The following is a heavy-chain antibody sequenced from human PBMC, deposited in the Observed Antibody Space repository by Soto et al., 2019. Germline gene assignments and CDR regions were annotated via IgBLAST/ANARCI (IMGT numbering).Heavy chain of an antibody. V-gene: IGHV3-43*01. CDR1: GFTFDDYT. CDR2: ISWDGGST. CDR3: AKDTVPHSALLWPPGY. Sequence: GGSLRLSCAASGFTFDDYTMHWVRQAPGKGLEWVSLISWDGGSTYYADSVKGRFTISRDNSKNSLYLQMNSLRTEDTALYYCAKDTVPHSALLWPPGYWGQGTLVTVSS. D-gene: IGHD1-26*01. J-gene: IGHJ4*02.